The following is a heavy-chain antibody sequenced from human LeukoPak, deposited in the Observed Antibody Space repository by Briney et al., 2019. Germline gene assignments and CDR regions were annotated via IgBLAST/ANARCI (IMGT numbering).Heavy chain of an antibody. CDR2: IYYSGST. Sequence: PETLSLTCTVSGGSISSSSYYWGWIRQPPGKGLEWIGSIYYSGSTYYNPSLKSRVTISVDTSKNQFSLKLSSVTAADTAVYYCARVAILWYSGSYPGAFDIWGQGTMVTVSS. V-gene: IGHV4-39*01. J-gene: IGHJ3*02. CDR3: ARVAILWYSGSYPGAFDI. D-gene: IGHD1-26*01. CDR1: GGSISSSSYY.